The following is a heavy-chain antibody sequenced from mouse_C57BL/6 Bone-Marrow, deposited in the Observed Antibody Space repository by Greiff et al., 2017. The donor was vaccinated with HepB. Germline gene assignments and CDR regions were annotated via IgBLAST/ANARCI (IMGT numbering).Heavy chain of an antibody. V-gene: IGHV1-7*01. CDR2: INPSSGYT. CDR3: ARSGGNLLLPWYFDV. J-gene: IGHJ1*03. Sequence: QVQLQQSGAELAKPGASVKLSCKASGYTFTSYWMHWVKQRPGQGLEWIGYINPSSGYTKYNQKFKDKATLTADQSSSTAYMQLSSLTYEDSAVYYCARSGGNLLLPWYFDVWGTGTTVTVSS. D-gene: IGHD1-1*01. CDR1: GYTFTSYW.